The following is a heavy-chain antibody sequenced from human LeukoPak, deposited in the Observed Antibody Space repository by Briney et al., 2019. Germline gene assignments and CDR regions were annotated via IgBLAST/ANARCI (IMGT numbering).Heavy chain of an antibody. J-gene: IGHJ4*02. V-gene: IGHV1-8*01. D-gene: IGHD5-24*01. CDR1: GYTFTSYD. CDR2: MNPNSGNT. Sequence: GASVKVSCTASGYTFTSYDINWVRQATGQGLEWMGWMNPNSGNTGYAQKFQGRVTMTRNTSISTAYMELSSLRSEDTAVYYCAREMATKAYVIDYWGQGTLVTVSS. CDR3: AREMATKAYVIDY.